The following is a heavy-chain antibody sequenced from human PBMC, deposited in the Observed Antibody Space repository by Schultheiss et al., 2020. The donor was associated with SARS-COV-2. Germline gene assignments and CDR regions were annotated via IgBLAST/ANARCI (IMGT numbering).Heavy chain of an antibody. CDR1: GGSFSGYY. Sequence: SQTLSLTCAVYGGSFSGYYWSWIRQPPGKGLEWIGEINHSGSTNYNPSLKSRVTISVDTSKNQFSLKLSSVTAADTAVYYCARGAATMGDYWGQGTLVTVSS. V-gene: IGHV4-34*01. J-gene: IGHJ4*02. CDR2: INHSGST. D-gene: IGHD5-24*01. CDR3: ARGAATMGDY.